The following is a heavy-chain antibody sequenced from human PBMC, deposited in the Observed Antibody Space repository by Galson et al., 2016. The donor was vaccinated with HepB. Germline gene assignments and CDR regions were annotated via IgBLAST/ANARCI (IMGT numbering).Heavy chain of an antibody. Sequence: SLRLSCAASGFTFSQYAMHWVRQAPGKGLEWVSLISYDGINTFYADSVKGRFTISRDNLRHTLYLHMTHLRSQDTAMYYCARRNFASGVIMYHFDRWGQETLVTVPS. CDR2: ISYDGINT. V-gene: IGHV3-30-3*01. J-gene: IGHJ4*02. CDR1: GFTFSQYA. D-gene: IGHD2-21*01. CDR3: ARRNFASGVIMYHFDR.